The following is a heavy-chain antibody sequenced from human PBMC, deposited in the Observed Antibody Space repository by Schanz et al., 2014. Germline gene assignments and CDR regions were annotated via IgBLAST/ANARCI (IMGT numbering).Heavy chain of an antibody. V-gene: IGHV3-30*04. CDR2: ISFDGGKT. J-gene: IGHJ3*02. CDR3: AREDMLRGIRAFDI. CDR1: GFTFSSYA. D-gene: IGHD3-10*01. Sequence: QVQLVESGGGVVQPGRSLRLSCAASGFTFSSYAMHWVRQAPGKGLEWVALISFDGGKTYYADSVKGRFTISRDNPKNSLYLQMNSLRVEDTAVYYCAREDMLRGIRAFDIWGQGTMVTVSS.